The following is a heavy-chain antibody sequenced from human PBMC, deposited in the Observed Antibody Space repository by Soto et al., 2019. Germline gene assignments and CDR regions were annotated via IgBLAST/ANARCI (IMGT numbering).Heavy chain of an antibody. CDR3: ARVPNYDFWSGYLTQPYYYYMDV. Sequence: ASVKVSCKASGYTFPSYYMHWVRQAPGQGLEWMGIINPSGGSTSYAQKFQGRINMTRDTSTSTVYMELRSLRSDDTAVYYCARVPNYDFWSGYLTQPYYYYMDVWGKGTTVTVSS. CDR2: INPSGGST. D-gene: IGHD3-3*01. J-gene: IGHJ6*03. V-gene: IGHV1-46*01. CDR1: GYTFPSYY.